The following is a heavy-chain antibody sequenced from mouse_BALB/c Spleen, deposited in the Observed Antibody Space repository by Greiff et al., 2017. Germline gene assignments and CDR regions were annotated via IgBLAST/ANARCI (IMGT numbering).Heavy chain of an antibody. J-gene: IGHJ1*01. Sequence: VQRVESGPGLVAPSQSLSITCTVSGFSLTSYGVHWVRQPPGKGLEWLGVIWAGGSTNYNSALMSRLSISKDNSKSQVFLKMNSLQTDDTAMYYCARDPRWYFDVWGAGTTVTVSS. CDR2: IWAGGST. V-gene: IGHV2-9*02. CDR1: GFSLTSYG. D-gene: IGHD3-1*01. CDR3: ARDPRWYFDV.